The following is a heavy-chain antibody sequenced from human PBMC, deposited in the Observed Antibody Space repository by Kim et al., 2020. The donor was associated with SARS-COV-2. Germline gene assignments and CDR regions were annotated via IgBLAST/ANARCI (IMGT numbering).Heavy chain of an antibody. D-gene: IGHD3-22*01. V-gene: IGHV4-39*01. Sequence: SETLSLTCTVSGGSISSSSYYWGWIRQPPGKGLEWIGSIYYSGSTYYNPSLKSRVTISVDTSKNQFSLKLSSVTAADTAVYYCARPGSYYYDSSGYYFQTGVVRGWYCDLWGRGTLVTVS. CDR2: IYYSGST. CDR1: GGSISSSSYY. CDR3: ARPGSYYYDSSGYYFQTGVVRGWYCDL. J-gene: IGHJ2*01.